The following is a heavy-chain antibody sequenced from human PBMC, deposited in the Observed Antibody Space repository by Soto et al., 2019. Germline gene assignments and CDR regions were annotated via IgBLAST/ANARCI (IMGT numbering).Heavy chain of an antibody. CDR2: VNPSDGST. CDR3: ARANRPITMTYLNWFDP. Sequence: ASVKVSCKASGYTFTSHYMHWVRQAPGQGLEWMGTVNPSDGSTYYNPSLKSRVTISVDRSKNRFSLNLNSVTAADTAVYYCARANRPITMTYLNWFDPWGQGTLVTVSS. V-gene: IGHV1-46*01. D-gene: IGHD3-22*01. J-gene: IGHJ5*02. CDR1: GYTFTSHY.